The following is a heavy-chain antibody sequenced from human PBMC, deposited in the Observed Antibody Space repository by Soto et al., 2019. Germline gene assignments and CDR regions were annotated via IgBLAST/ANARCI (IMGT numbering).Heavy chain of an antibody. D-gene: IGHD3-9*01. J-gene: IGHJ4*02. CDR3: AKATYFDILTGEFNS. Sequence: EVQLLESGGGLVQPGGALRLACAASGFTFNSYAMSWVRQAPGKGLEWVAGIGGSGGSTSYADSVKGRFTISRDNSRNTLYLQLNSLRADYTAVYFCAKATYFDILTGEFNSWGQGTLVTVSS. V-gene: IGHV3-23*01. CDR1: GFTFNSYA. CDR2: IGGSGGST.